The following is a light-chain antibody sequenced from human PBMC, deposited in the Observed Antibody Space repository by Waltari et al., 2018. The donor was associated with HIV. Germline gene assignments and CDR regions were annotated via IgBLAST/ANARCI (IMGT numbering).Light chain of an antibody. CDR3: SSYTITSTYV. CDR1: GSDVGGYNY. V-gene: IGLV2-14*03. CDR2: EVT. Sequence: QSALTQPASVSGSPGQSITISCTGTGSDVGGYNYVSWYQQHPGQAPTLLIYEVTRRPSGVSNRFAGSKSGSTASLTISGLQAEDEADYYCSSYTITSTYVFGTGTKVTVL. J-gene: IGLJ1*01.